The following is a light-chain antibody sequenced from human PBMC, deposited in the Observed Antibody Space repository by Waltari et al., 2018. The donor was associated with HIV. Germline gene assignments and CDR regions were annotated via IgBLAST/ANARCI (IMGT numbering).Light chain of an antibody. V-gene: IGLV2-14*03. Sequence: QSALTQPASVSGSPGQSIAISCTGTSGDFGNYKYVSWYQQHTGKVPKLIIYDVNVRPSGVSDRFSGSKSGNTATLTISGLHSDDEADYYCCSYTVNSTGVFGAGTKITV. CDR3: CSYTVNSTGV. CDR2: DVN. CDR1: SGDFGNYKY. J-gene: IGLJ1*01.